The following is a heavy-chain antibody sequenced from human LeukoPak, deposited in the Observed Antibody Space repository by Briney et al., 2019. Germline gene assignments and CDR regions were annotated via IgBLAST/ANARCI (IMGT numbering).Heavy chain of an antibody. CDR1: GFTFSSYW. D-gene: IGHD6-19*01. CDR2: ISYDGSNK. CDR3: ARDRVAVAGTVIDY. V-gene: IGHV3-30-3*01. Sequence: QPGGSLRLSCAASGFTFSSYWMSWVRQAPGKGLEWVAVISYDGSNKYYADSVKGRFTISRDNSKNTLYLQMNSLRAEDTAVYYCARDRVAVAGTVIDYWGQGTLVTVSS. J-gene: IGHJ4*02.